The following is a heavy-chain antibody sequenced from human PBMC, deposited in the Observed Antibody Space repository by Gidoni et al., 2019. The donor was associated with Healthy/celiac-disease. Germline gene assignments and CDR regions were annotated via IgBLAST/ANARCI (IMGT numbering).Heavy chain of an antibody. CDR1: GYSFTSYW. CDR2: IYPCDSDT. V-gene: IGHV5-51*01. Sequence: EVQLVQSGAEVIKPGESLKISCKGSGYSFTSYWIGWVRQIPGKGLGWMGIIYPCDSDTRYTPSFPSQVTISADKCNSTAYLQWSRLKASDPAMDYCWGRLGYCSGGSCPPPDYWGQGTLVTVSS. D-gene: IGHD2-15*01. CDR3: WGRLGYCSGGSCPPPDY. J-gene: IGHJ4*02.